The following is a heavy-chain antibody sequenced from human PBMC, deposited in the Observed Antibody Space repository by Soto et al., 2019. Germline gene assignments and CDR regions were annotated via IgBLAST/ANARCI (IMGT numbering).Heavy chain of an antibody. D-gene: IGHD6-13*01. CDR1: GYTLTSYD. CDR3: ARSGQQLEIDYYYYGMDV. J-gene: IGHJ6*02. CDR2: MNPNSGNT. V-gene: IGHV1-8*01. Sequence: GASVKVSCKASGYTLTSYDINWVRQATGQGLEWMGWMNPNSGNTGYAQKFQGRVTMTRNTSISTAYMELSSLRSEDTAVYYCARSGQQLEIDYYYYGMDVWGQGTTVTVSS.